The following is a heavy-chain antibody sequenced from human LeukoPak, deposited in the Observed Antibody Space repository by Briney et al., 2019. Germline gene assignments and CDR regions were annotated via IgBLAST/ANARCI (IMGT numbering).Heavy chain of an antibody. Sequence: PGGSLRLSCAASGFTFSSYAMSWVRQAPGKGLEWVSSISSSDGSTYYADSVKGRFTISRDNSKNTLYLQMNSLGAEDTALYYCAKDRSSSWIYYFDYWGRGTLVTVSS. CDR2: ISSSDGST. D-gene: IGHD6-13*01. V-gene: IGHV3-23*01. CDR3: AKDRSSSWIYYFDY. CDR1: GFTFSSYA. J-gene: IGHJ4*02.